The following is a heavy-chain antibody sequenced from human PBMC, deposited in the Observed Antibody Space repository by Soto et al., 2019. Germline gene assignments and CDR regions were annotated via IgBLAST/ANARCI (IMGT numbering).Heavy chain of an antibody. V-gene: IGHV3-11*06. Sequence: PGGSLRLSCAASGFSFSDYYMTWIRQAPGKGLEWVSYITTDSYRKYADSVEGRFTISRDNAKNSLYLQMNSLRVEDTAVYYCGRLEAPGYYYGMDVWGQGTTVTVSS. CDR2: ITTDSYR. CDR1: GFSFSDYY. J-gene: IGHJ6*02. CDR3: GRLEAPGYYYGMDV.